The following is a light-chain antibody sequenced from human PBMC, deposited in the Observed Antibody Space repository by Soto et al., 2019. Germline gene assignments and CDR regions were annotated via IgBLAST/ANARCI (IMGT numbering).Light chain of an antibody. V-gene: IGLV4-69*01. J-gene: IGLJ2*01. Sequence: QLVLTQSPSASASLGASVKLTCTLSSGHSSYAIAWHQQQQEKGPRYLMKLNNDGSHNKGDGLTDRFSGSSSGAERYLTISSLQSEEVADYYCQTWRTGMQAVFGGGTKLSVL. CDR3: QTWRTGMQAV. CDR2: LNNDGSH. CDR1: SGHSSYA.